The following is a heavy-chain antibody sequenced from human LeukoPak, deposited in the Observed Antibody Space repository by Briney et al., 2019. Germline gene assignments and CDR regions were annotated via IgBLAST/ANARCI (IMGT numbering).Heavy chain of an antibody. CDR3: AKAPGYDFWSGYFVRDEGSGAFDI. CDR2: IIPIFGTA. Sequence: SVKVSCKASGGTFSSYAISWVRQAPGQGLGWMGGIIPIFGTANYAQKFQGRVTITAEESTSTAYMELSSMRSEDTAVYYCAKAPGYDFWSGYFVRDEGSGAFDIWGQGTMVTVSS. V-gene: IGHV1-69*01. CDR1: GGTFSSYA. J-gene: IGHJ3*02. D-gene: IGHD3-3*01.